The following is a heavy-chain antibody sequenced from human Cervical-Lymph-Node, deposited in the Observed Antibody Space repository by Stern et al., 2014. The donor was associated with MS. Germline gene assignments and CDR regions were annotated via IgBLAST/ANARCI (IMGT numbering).Heavy chain of an antibody. CDR1: GFSLSTSRMS. V-gene: IGHV2-70*01. D-gene: IGHD6-19*01. Sequence: QVTLRESGPALVKPTQTLTLTCSFSGFSLSTSRMSVTWIRQSPGKALEWLALIEWDDEKYYNTSLRTRLAISKDTSKNQVVLTMTNMDPVDTGTYYCARSHGSSGWYAYWGQGTLVTVSS. J-gene: IGHJ4*02. CDR3: ARSHGSSGWYAY. CDR2: IEWDDEK.